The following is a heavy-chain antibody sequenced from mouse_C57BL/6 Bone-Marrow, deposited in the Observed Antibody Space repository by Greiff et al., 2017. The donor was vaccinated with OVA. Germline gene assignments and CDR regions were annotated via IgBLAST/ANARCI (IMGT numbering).Heavy chain of an antibody. V-gene: IGHV5-4*01. CDR1: GFTFSSYA. CDR3: AREGDVYWYFDV. D-gene: IGHD3-3*01. CDR2: ISDGGSYT. Sequence: EVQGVESGGGLVKPGGSLKLSCAASGFTFSSYAMSWVRQTPEKRLEWVATISDGGSYTYYPDNVKGRFTISRDNAKNNLYLQMSHLKSEDTAMYYCAREGDVYWYFDVWGTGTTVTVSS. J-gene: IGHJ1*03.